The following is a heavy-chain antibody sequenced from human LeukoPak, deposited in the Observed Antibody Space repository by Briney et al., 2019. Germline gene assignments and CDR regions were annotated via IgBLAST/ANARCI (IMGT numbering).Heavy chain of an antibody. J-gene: IGHJ4*02. CDR1: GFTFTNYA. D-gene: IGHD4-17*01. CDR3: ADNDYGDRDY. Sequence: GGSLRLSCSISGFTFTNYAMNWVRQAPGKGLEWVSAISGSGGSTYYADSVKGRFTISRDNSKNTLYLQMNSLRAEDTAVYYCADNDYGDRDYWGQGTLVTVSS. V-gene: IGHV3-23*01. CDR2: ISGSGGST.